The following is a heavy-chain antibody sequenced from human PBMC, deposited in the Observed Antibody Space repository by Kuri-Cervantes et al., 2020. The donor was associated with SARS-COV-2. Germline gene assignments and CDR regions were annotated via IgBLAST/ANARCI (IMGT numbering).Heavy chain of an antibody. D-gene: IGHD2-15*01. Sequence: SETLSLTCTVSDGSISSGSYYWSWIRQPAGKGLEWIGRIYTSGSTNYNPSLKSRVTISVDTSKNQFSLKLSSVTAADTAVYYCASSGHKVAFDIWGQGTMVTVSS. J-gene: IGHJ3*02. CDR1: DGSISSGSYY. CDR3: ASSGHKVAFDI. V-gene: IGHV4-61*02. CDR2: IYTSGST.